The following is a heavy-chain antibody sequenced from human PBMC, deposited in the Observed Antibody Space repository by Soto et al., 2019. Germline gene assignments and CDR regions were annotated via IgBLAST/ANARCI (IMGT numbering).Heavy chain of an antibody. Sequence: EVNLLESGGGSVQPGGSLRLSCAASGFTFSSYSMTWVRQAPGKGLEWVAHITGSAGTTYYADSVQGRFTISRDTSRNTVYLQMNRLRAEDTALYCCAKCMQADWNYDAPHICGQGTMVPVSS. CDR2: ITGSAGTT. J-gene: IGHJ3*02. CDR3: AKCMQADWNYDAPHI. CDR1: GFTFSSYS. V-gene: IGHV3-23*01. D-gene: IGHD2-8*01.